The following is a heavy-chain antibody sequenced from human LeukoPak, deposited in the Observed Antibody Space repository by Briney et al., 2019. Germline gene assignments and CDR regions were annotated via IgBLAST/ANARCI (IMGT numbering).Heavy chain of an antibody. V-gene: IGHV5-51*01. J-gene: IGHJ5*02. CDR3: ARVDPGYCSSTCCYLGTNWFDP. D-gene: IGHD2-2*01. CDR1: GYSFTSYW. Sequence: GESLQISCKGSGYSFTSYWIGWVRQLPGKGLEWMGIIYPGDSDTRYSPSFQGQVTISADKSSSTGDLQWSSLKASDTAMYFCARVDPGYCSSTCCYLGTNWFDPWGQGTLVTVSS. CDR2: IYPGDSDT.